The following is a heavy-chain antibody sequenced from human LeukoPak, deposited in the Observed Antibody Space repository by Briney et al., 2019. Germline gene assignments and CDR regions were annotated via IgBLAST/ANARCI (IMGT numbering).Heavy chain of an antibody. V-gene: IGHV3-48*03. CDR1: GFTFYSYE. D-gene: IGHD4-17*01. CDR2: ISSSGSTI. J-gene: IGHJ2*01. CDR3: ARVDYGGSHWYFDL. Sequence: GGSLRLSCAASGFTFYSYEMNWVRQAPGKGLEWVSYISSSGSTIYYADSVKGRFTISSDNAKNSLYLQMNSLRAEDTAVYYCARVDYGGSHWYFDLWGRGTLVTVSS.